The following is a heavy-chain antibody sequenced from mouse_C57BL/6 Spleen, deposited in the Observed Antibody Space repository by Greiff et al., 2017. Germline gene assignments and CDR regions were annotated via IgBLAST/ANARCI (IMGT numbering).Heavy chain of an antibody. V-gene: IGHV1-64*01. Sequence: QVQLQQPGAELVKPGASVKLSCKASGYTFTSYWMHWVKQRPGQGLEWIGMIHPNSGSTNYNEKFKSKATLTVDKSSSTAYMQLSSLTSEDSAVYYCARDYGRDYYYAMDYWGQGTSVTVSS. CDR2: IHPNSGST. J-gene: IGHJ4*01. CDR1: GYTFTSYW. D-gene: IGHD1-2*01. CDR3: ARDYGRDYYYAMDY.